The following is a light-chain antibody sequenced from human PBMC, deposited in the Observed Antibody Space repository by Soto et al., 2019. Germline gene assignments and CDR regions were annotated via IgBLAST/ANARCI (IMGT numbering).Light chain of an antibody. CDR2: GNS. Sequence: QSVLTQPPSVSGAPGQRVTISCTGSSSNIGAGYDVHWYQQLPGTAPKLLIYGNSNRPSGVPDRFSGSMSGTSASLAITGLLASDVAVYYLQSYDSSLSGFVFGGGTKLTVL. J-gene: IGLJ2*01. V-gene: IGLV1-40*01. CDR3: QSYDSSLSGFV. CDR1: SSNIGAGYD.